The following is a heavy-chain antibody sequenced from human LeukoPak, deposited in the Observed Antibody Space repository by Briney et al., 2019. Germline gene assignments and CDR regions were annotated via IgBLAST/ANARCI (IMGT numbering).Heavy chain of an antibody. CDR2: IHYSGST. D-gene: IGHD3-22*01. Sequence: TSETLSLTCTVSGGSISGDHWNWIRQPPGKGLEWIGYIHYSGSTNYNPSLKSRVTISLDTSKNQFSLMLSSVTAADTAVYYCARDTWGYYDGSGYYYYFDYWGQGTLVTVSS. J-gene: IGHJ4*02. CDR3: ARDTWGYYDGSGYYYYFDY. CDR1: GGSISGDH. V-gene: IGHV4-59*01.